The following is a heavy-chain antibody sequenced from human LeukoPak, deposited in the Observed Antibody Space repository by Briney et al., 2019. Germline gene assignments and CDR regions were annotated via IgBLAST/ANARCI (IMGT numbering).Heavy chain of an antibody. Sequence: SQTLSPTCTVSDASISDSLSYWGWLRHPPGKGLEWIGTLSHGGSAYYNPSLKTRVPLSGDTSRTPISLNPNAVTAPDTAGHFCAKLRSVTILVCWGEGILVSVSS. J-gene: IGHJ4*02. D-gene: IGHD4-11*01. V-gene: IGHV4-39*07. CDR3: AKLRSVTILVC. CDR1: DASISDSLSY. CDR2: LSHGGSA.